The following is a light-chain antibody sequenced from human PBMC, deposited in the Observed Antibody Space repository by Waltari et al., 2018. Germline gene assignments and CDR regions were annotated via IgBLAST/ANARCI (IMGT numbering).Light chain of an antibody. CDR3: QQYGETPWT. Sequence: EIVLTQSPGTLSLSPGARATLSCRATESVPANYLAWYQQKPGQAPRLLISGASSRATSIPDRFSGRGSGTDFTLTIARLEPEDFAVYYCQQYGETPWTFGQGTKVDLK. CDR1: ESVPANY. V-gene: IGKV3-20*01. CDR2: GAS. J-gene: IGKJ1*01.